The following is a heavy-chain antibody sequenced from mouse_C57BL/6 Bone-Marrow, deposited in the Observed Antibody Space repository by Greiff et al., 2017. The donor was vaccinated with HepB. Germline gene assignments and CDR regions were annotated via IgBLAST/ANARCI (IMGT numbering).Heavy chain of an antibody. V-gene: IGHV1-54*01. J-gene: IGHJ1*03. CDR3: ARWIFPWYFDV. CDR2: INPGSGGT. Sequence: QVQLQQSGAELVRPGTSVKVSCKASGYAFTNYLIEWVKQRPGQGLEWIGVINPGSGGTNYNEQFKGKATLTADKSSSTAYMQLSSLTSEDSAVYFCARWIFPWYFDVWGTGTTVTVSS. CDR1: GYAFTNYL.